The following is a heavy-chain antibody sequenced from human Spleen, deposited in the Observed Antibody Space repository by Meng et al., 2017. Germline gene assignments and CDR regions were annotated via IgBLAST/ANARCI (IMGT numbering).Heavy chain of an antibody. CDR2: ISYDGNNK. CDR1: GFTFSNYG. J-gene: IGHJ4*02. V-gene: IGHV3-30*18. D-gene: IGHD6-13*01. Sequence: QVQLVESGGGLVKPGGSLRLSCAASGFTFSNYGMHWVRQAPGKGLEWVAVISYDGNNKYHADSVRGRFTISRDNSKNTLYLQMHSLRAEDTAVYYCAKGLSPAAADYYFDFWGQGTLVTVSS. CDR3: AKGLSPAAADYYFDF.